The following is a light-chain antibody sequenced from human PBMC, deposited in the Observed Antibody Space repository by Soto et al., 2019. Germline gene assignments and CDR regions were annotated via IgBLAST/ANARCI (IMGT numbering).Light chain of an antibody. J-gene: IGKJ1*01. CDR1: QSVSSN. CDR2: SVS. V-gene: IGKV3-15*01. CDR3: QQYNSWPPKWT. Sequence: EIVMTQSPATLSVSPGERATLSCRASQSVSSNLAWYQQKPGQAPRLLIYSVSTRATGIPARFSGSGSGTEFTLTISSLQSEDFAVYYCQQYNSWPPKWTFGQGPKVDIK.